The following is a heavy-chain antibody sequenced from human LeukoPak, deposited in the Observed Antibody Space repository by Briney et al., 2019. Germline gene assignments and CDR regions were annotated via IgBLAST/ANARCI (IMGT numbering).Heavy chain of an antibody. CDR2: IYTTGNT. V-gene: IGHV4-61*02. D-gene: IGHD2-2*01. CDR3: ARAFHCSTTGCYARGLDY. J-gene: IGHJ4*02. CDR1: GGSISNGSYY. Sequence: PSETPSLTCSVSGGSISNGSYYWSWIRQPAGKGLEWIGRIYTTGNTNYNPSLKSRVTISVDTSNNQFSLNLSSVTAADTAVYYCARAFHCSTTGCYARGLDYWGQGTLVTVSS.